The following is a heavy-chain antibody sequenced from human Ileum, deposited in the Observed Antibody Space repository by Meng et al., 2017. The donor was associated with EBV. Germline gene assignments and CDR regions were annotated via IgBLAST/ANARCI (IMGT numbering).Heavy chain of an antibody. D-gene: IGHD1-26*01. CDR2: IYYSGTT. CDR3: ARNSESGSYIDY. CDR1: GYSISTTNW. Sequence: LQLQGSGPGLVNPSDPLSLTCDVSGYSISTTNWWGWIRKPPGKGLEWIGHIYYSGTTYNNPSLKSRVTMSIDPSKNQFSLKLSSVTAVDTAVYYCARNSESGSYIDYWGLGTLVTASS. V-gene: IGHV4-28*01. J-gene: IGHJ4*02.